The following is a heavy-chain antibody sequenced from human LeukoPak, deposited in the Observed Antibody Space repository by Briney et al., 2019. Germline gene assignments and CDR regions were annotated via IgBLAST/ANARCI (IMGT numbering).Heavy chain of an antibody. D-gene: IGHD3-16*01. V-gene: IGHV5-51*01. Sequence: GESLKISCKGSGYSFTTFWIGWLRQMPGKGLEWMGIIYPGDSDARYSPSFQGQVTISADKSISTAYLQWSSLKASDTAMYYCARHDPLGNWFDPWGQGTLVTVS. CDR1: GYSFTTFW. CDR2: IYPGDSDA. J-gene: IGHJ5*02. CDR3: ARHDPLGNWFDP.